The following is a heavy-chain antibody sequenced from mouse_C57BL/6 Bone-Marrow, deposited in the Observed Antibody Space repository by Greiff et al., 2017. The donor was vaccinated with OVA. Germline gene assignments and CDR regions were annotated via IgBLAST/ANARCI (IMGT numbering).Heavy chain of an antibody. CDR3: ARRGYSNYYAMDY. Sequence: VQLQQSGAELVKPGASVKISCKASGYAFSSYWMNWVKQRPGKGLEWIGQIYPGDGDTNYNGKFKGKATLTAAKSSSTAYMQLSSLTSEDSAVYFCARRGYSNYYAMDYWGQGTAVTVSS. D-gene: IGHD2-5*01. J-gene: IGHJ4*01. CDR1: GYAFSSYW. CDR2: IYPGDGDT. V-gene: IGHV1-80*01.